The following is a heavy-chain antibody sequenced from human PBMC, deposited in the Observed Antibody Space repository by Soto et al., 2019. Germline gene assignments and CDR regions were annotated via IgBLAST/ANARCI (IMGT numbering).Heavy chain of an antibody. CDR2: INAGNGNT. CDR3: ARNRSVATISYYLFHGMGV. D-gene: IGHD5-12*01. J-gene: IGHJ6*02. V-gene: IGHV1-3*01. CDR1: GYTFTSYA. Sequence: ASVKVSCKASGYTFTSYAMHWVRQAPGQRLEWMGWINAGNGNTKYSQKFQGRVTITRDTSASTAYMELSSLRSEDTAVYYCARNRSVATISYYLFHGMGVWGQGTTVTVSS.